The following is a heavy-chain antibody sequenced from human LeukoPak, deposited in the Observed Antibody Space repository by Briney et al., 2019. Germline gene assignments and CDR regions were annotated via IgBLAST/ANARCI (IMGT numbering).Heavy chain of an antibody. CDR3: ARDSPYDYVWGGYPKIDY. V-gene: IGHV1-18*01. Sequence: ASVKVSCKASGYTFTSYGISWVRQAPGQGLEWMGWISAYNGNTNYAQKLQGRVTMTTDTSTSTAYMELRSLRSDDTAVYYCARDSPYDYVWGGYPKIDYWGQGTLVTVSS. CDR1: GYTFTSYG. D-gene: IGHD3-16*02. J-gene: IGHJ4*02. CDR2: ISAYNGNT.